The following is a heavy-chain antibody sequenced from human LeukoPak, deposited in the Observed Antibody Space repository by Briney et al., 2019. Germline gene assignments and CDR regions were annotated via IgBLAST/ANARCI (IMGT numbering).Heavy chain of an antibody. D-gene: IGHD6-6*01. Sequence: GGSLRVSWVVSGFTFSSYPMSWVRQAPGKGLEWVSVISESGDVTHYADSMKGRFTISRDNTKNTLNLQMNGLRDEDTAIYYCARDSSHYLGSSDYWGQGALVTVSS. J-gene: IGHJ4*02. V-gene: IGHV3-23*01. CDR2: ISESGDVT. CDR3: ARDSSHYLGSSDY. CDR1: GFTFSSYP.